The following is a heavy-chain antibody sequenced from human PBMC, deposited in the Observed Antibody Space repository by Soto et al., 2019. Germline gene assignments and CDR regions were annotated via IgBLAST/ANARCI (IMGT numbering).Heavy chain of an antibody. V-gene: IGHV4-61*01. CDR2: IYYSGST. Sequence: PSETLSLTCTVSGGSVSSGSYYWSWIRQPPGKGLEWIGYIYYSGSTNYNPSLKSRVTISVDTCKNQFSLKLSSVTAADTAVYYCAREYRSSSSFDYWGPGTLVTVSS. CDR3: AREYRSSSSFDY. J-gene: IGHJ4*02. CDR1: GGSVSSGSYY. D-gene: IGHD6-6*01.